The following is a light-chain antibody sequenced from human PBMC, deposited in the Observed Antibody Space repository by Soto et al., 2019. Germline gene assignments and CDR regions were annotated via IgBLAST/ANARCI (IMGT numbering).Light chain of an antibody. J-gene: IGKJ4*01. CDR3: QQYDSSPLT. CDR1: QSVSSSY. Sequence: EIVLTQSPGTLSLSPGERATLSCRASQSVSSSYLAWYQQKPGQAHSLLIYGASSRATGIPDRFSGSGSGTDFTLTISRLEPEDFGVYYCQQYDSSPLTFGGGTKVEIK. CDR2: GAS. V-gene: IGKV3-20*01.